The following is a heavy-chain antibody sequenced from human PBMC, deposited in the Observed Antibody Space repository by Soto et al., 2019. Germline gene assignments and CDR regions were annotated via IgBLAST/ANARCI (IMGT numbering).Heavy chain of an antibody. CDR2: IYYSGST. CDR1: GGSIGIYY. CDR3: ARDGGIAVAGRPQFHPRLNAFDI. D-gene: IGHD6-19*01. V-gene: IGHV4-59*01. Sequence: SETLSLTCTVSGGSIGIYYWSWIRQPPGKGLEWIGYIYYSGSTNYNPSLKSRVTISVDTSKNQFSLKLSSVTAADTAVYYCARDGGIAVAGRPQFHPRLNAFDIWGQGTVVTVSS. J-gene: IGHJ3*02.